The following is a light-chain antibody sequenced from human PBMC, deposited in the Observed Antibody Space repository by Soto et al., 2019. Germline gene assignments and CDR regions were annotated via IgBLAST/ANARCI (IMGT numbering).Light chain of an antibody. J-gene: IGKJ4*01. Sequence: EIVLTQSPGTLSLSPGERATLSCRASQSVSSSYLAWYQQKPGQAPRLLIYGASSRATGIPDRFSGSWSGTDFTLTISRLEPEDFALYYCQQYGSSPAFGGGTKVEIK. V-gene: IGKV3-20*01. CDR3: QQYGSSPA. CDR1: QSVSSSY. CDR2: GAS.